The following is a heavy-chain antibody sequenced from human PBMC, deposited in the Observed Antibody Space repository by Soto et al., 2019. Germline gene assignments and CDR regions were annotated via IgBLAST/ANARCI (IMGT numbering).Heavy chain of an antibody. V-gene: IGHV3-73*01. CDR2: IRSKANSYAT. J-gene: IGHJ5*02. D-gene: IGHD3-9*01. Sequence: EVQLVESGGGLVQPGGSLKLSCAASGFTFSGSAMHWVRQASGKGLEWVGRIRSKANSYATAYAASMKGRFTISRDDSTNTAYLQMNSLKTEDTAVYYCTRLLRYFDWSFDPWGQGTLVTVSS. CDR3: TRLLRYFDWSFDP. CDR1: GFTFSGSA.